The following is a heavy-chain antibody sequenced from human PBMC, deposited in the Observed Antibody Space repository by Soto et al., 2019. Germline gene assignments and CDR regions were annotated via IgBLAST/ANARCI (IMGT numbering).Heavy chain of an antibody. V-gene: IGHV1-58*01. CDR2: IVVGSGNT. D-gene: IGHD5-12*01. CDR3: AADDSGYYYYYGMDV. J-gene: IGHJ6*02. CDR1: GFTFTSSA. Sequence: ASVKVSCKASGFTFTSSAVQWVRQARGQRLEWIGWIVVGSGNTNYAQKFQERVTITRDMSTSTAYMELSSLRSEDTAVYYCAADDSGYYYYYGMDVWGQGTTVTVSS.